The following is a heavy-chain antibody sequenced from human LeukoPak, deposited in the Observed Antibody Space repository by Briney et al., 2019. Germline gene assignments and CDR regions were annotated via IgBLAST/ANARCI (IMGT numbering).Heavy chain of an antibody. D-gene: IGHD3-22*01. CDR3: ARENDYYDSSGYPDY. Sequence: SETLSLTCTVSGGSISSYNWSWIRQHAGKGLEWIGRNYISGSTNYNPSLKSRVTMSVDTTKNQFSLKLSSVTAADTAVYYCARENDYYDSSGYPDYWGQGTLVTVSS. J-gene: IGHJ4*02. CDR2: NYISGST. CDR1: GGSISSYN. V-gene: IGHV4-4*07.